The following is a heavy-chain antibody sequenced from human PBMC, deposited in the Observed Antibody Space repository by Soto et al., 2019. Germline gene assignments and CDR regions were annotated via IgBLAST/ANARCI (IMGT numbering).Heavy chain of an antibody. CDR2: INSDGSVS. V-gene: IGHV3-74*01. J-gene: IGHJ6*03. D-gene: IGHD2-15*01. CDR3: ARGDCVGGPCYSLAGTFYYYKDV. CDR1: GFTFSNYW. Sequence: EVQLVESGGGLVQPGGSLRLSCAASGFTFSNYWMYWVRQAPGKGLEWVSRINSDGSVSSYADSVKGRLTISRDNVKNSPYLQMNRQRSEDTAVYYCARGDCVGGPCYSLAGTFYYYKDVWGKGNTVTVFS.